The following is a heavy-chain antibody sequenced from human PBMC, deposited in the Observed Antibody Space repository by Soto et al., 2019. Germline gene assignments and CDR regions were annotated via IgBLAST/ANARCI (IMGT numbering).Heavy chain of an antibody. Sequence: QVQLQESGPELVKPSETLSLTCTVSGGSVSSGSYYWTWIRQSPGKGLEWMGYIVSSGSTDYNPSLKSRVTISVDTSKKEFSLKLRSVTAADTAVYYCARQRIAAAQYYFDYLGQGMLVTVSS. V-gene: IGHV4-61*01. CDR2: IVSSGST. CDR3: ARQRIAAAQYYFDY. J-gene: IGHJ4*02. D-gene: IGHD6-13*01. CDR1: GGSVSSGSYY.